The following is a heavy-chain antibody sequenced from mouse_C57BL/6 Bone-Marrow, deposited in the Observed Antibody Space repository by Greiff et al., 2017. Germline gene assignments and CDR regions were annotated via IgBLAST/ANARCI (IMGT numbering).Heavy chain of an antibody. Sequence: EVQLVESGGGLVKPGGSLKLSCAASGFTFSSYAMSWVRQTPGKRLEWVATICDGGSYTYYPENVKGRFTLSRDNAKNNLYLQMSHLKCEDIAMYYCASAPYGNLYYFDYWGQGTTLTVSS. V-gene: IGHV5-4*01. CDR3: ASAPYGNLYYFDY. CDR1: GFTFSSYA. CDR2: ICDGGSYT. D-gene: IGHD2-1*01. J-gene: IGHJ2*01.